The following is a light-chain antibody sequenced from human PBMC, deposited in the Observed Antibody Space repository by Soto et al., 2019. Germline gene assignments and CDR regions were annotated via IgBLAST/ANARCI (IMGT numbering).Light chain of an antibody. J-gene: IGLJ1*01. Sequence: HSVLTQPPSVSGAPGQRVTISCTGSSSNIGAGYDVHWYQQLPGTAPKLIIYGNTNRPSGVPDRFSGSKSGTSASLAITGLQAEDEADYYCQSYDSSLGGSGVFGTGTKLTVL. CDR1: SSNIGAGYD. CDR2: GNT. CDR3: QSYDSSLGGSGV. V-gene: IGLV1-40*01.